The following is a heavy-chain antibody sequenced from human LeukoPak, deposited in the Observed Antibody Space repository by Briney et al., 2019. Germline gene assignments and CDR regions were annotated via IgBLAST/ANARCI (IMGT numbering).Heavy chain of an antibody. CDR2: ISGSGGST. V-gene: IGHV3-23*01. CDR1: GFTFISYG. J-gene: IGHJ4*02. Sequence: GGSLRLSCAASGFTFISYGMSWVRQAPGKGLEWVSAISGSGGSTYYADSVKGRFTISRDNSKNTLYLQMNSLRAEDTAVYYCAKAHPTYYYDSSEYYFDYWGQGILVTVSS. CDR3: AKAHPTYYYDSSEYYFDY. D-gene: IGHD3-22*01.